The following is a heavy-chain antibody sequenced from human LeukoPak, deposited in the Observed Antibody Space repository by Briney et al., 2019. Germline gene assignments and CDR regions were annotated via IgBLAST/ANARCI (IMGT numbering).Heavy chain of an antibody. D-gene: IGHD5-18*01. J-gene: IGHJ4*02. CDR2: VYTSGSI. V-gene: IGHV4-4*07. Sequence: SETLSLTCTVSGGSISSYYWTWIRQPAGKGPEWIGRVYTSGSINYNPSLKSRVTMSIDTSKNQFSLKLTSVTAADTAVYFCARGHRPSGQSYGLTYYFDYWGQGTLVTVSS. CDR3: ARGHRPSGQSYGLTYYFDY. CDR1: GGSISSYY.